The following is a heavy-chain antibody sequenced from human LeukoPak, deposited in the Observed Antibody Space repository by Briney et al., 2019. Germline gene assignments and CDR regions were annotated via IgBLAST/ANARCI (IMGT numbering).Heavy chain of an antibody. CDR2: MYYSGTT. CDR1: GSSMNLYS. V-gene: IGHV4-59*12. CDR3: ARGDTMIVGGDYFDY. J-gene: IGHJ4*02. D-gene: IGHD3-22*01. Sequence: SETLSLTCSVSGSSMNLYSWNWIRQSPGKGLEWIAYMYYSGTTNYNPSLENRAAISLDLSRHQFPLRLNSVTAADTAVYYCARGDTMIVGGDYFDYWGQGTLATVSS.